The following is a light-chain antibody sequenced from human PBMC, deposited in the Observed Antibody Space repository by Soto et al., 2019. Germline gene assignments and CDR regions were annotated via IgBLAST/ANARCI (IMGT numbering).Light chain of an antibody. Sequence: QAVVTQEPSFSVSPGGTVTLTCGLSSGSVSTSYYPSWYQQTPGQAPRTLIYSTNTRSSGVPDRFSGSILGNKAALTITGAQAYDESDYYCVLYMGSPYVVFGGGTKVTVL. CDR1: SGSVSTSYY. J-gene: IGLJ2*01. V-gene: IGLV8-61*01. CDR2: STN. CDR3: VLYMGSPYVV.